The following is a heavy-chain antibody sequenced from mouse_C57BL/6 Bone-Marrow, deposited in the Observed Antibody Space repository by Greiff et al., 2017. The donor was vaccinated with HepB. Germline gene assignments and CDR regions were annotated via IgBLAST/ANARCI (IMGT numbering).Heavy chain of an antibody. CDR3: TRSIYYGSSPFDY. V-gene: IGHV1-5*01. CDR1: GYTFTSYW. D-gene: IGHD1-1*01. J-gene: IGHJ2*01. CDR2: IYPGNSDT. Sequence: EVQLQQSGTVLARPGASVKMSCKTSGYTFTSYWMHWVKQRPGQGLEWIGAIYPGNSDTSYNQKFKGKAKLTAVTSASTAYMELSSLTNEDSAVYYCTRSIYYGSSPFDYWGQGTTLTVSS.